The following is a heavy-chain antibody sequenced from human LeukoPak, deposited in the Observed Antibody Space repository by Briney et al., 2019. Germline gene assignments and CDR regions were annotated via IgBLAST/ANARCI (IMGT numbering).Heavy chain of an antibody. CDR1: GFTFSTYA. CDR2: ISGSGGST. CDR3: AKGLGKATITPLGY. J-gene: IGHJ4*02. V-gene: IGHV3-23*01. D-gene: IGHD5-24*01. Sequence: PGGSLRLSCAASGFTFSTYAMSWVRQAPGKGLEWVSVISGSGGSTYYADSVKGRFTISRDNSKNTLYLQMDSLRAEDTAVYYCAKGLGKATITPLGYWGQGTLVTVSS.